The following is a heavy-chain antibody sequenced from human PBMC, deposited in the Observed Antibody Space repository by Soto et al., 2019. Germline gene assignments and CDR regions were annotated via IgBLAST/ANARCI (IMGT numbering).Heavy chain of an antibody. CDR2: MNPNSGNT. CDR1: GYTFTSYD. V-gene: IGHV1-8*01. D-gene: IGHD4-4*01. J-gene: IGHJ6*03. Sequence: ASVKVSCKASGYTFTSYDINWVRQATGQGLEWMGWMNPNSGNTGYAQKFQGRVTMTRNTSISTAYMELSSLRSEDTAVYYCATHDSLDYSNFRDYYYYYMDVWGKGTTVTVSS. CDR3: ATHDSLDYSNFRDYYYYYMDV.